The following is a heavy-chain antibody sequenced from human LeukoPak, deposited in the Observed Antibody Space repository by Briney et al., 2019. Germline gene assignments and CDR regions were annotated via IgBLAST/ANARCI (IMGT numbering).Heavy chain of an antibody. Sequence: SETLSLTCAVSGDSISSSHWWSWVRQSPGKGLEWIGEIYHSGNTNYNPSLKSRVALSLDKSSNQFSLRLTSVTAADTAVYYCARLETMVRGVKNFDYWGQGTLVTVSS. V-gene: IGHV4-4*02. D-gene: IGHD3-10*01. CDR1: GDSISSSHW. J-gene: IGHJ4*02. CDR2: IYHSGNT. CDR3: ARLETMVRGVKNFDY.